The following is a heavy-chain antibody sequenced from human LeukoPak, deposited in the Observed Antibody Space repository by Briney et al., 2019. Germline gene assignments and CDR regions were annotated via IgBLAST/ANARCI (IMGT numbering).Heavy chain of an antibody. D-gene: IGHD3-22*01. CDR3: ASNYDSSGYYIGY. Sequence: PGRSLLLSCAASGFPFSSYAMHWGRQAPGKGLEWVAVISYDGSNKYYADSVKGRFTISRDNSKNTLYLQMNSLRAEDTAVYYCASNYDSSGYYIGYWGQGTLVTVSS. CDR2: ISYDGSNK. V-gene: IGHV3-30-3*01. J-gene: IGHJ4*02. CDR1: GFPFSSYA.